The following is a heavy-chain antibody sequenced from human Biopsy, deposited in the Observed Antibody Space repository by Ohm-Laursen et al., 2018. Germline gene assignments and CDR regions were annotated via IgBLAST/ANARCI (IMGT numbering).Heavy chain of an antibody. D-gene: IGHD1-26*01. CDR1: GDSIRNCY. V-gene: IGHV4-59*08. Sequence: TLSLTCTVSGDSIRNCYWSWIRQPPGKGLEWIGYIYYTGSINYNPSLKSRVTISVDTSMNHLSLRLTSVTAADTAVYYCARHAPSYSGSYWRYFDLWGRGTLVTVSS. CDR2: IYYTGSI. J-gene: IGHJ2*01. CDR3: ARHAPSYSGSYWRYFDL.